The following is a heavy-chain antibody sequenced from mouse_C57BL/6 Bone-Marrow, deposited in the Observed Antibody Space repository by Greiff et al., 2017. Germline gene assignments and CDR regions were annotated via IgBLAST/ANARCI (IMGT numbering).Heavy chain of an antibody. CDR3: TTWGAMDY. CDR2: IDPENGDT. J-gene: IGHJ4*01. Sequence: VQLKESGAELVRPGASVKLSCKASGFNIKDDYMHWVKQRPEQGLEWIGRIDPENGDTEYASKFKGKATITAATTSNTDYLQLSSLTSEDTVVSYCTTWGAMDYWGQGTSVTVSS. CDR1: GFNIKDDY. V-gene: IGHV14-4*01.